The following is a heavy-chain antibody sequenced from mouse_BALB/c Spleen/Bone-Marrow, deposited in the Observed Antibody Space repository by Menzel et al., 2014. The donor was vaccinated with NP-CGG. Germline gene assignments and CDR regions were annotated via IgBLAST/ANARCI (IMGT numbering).Heavy chain of an antibody. J-gene: IGHJ4*01. V-gene: IGHV2-9*02. D-gene: IGHD1-1*01. Sequence: QVQLQQSGPGLVAPSQSLSITCTVSGFSLTSYGVHWVRQPPGKGLEWLGVIWAGGSTNYNSALMSRLSISKDNSKNXVFLKMNSLQTDDTAMYYCARDYYGSLYAIDYKGQGTSVTVST. CDR1: GFSLTSYG. CDR3: ARDYYGSLYAIDY. CDR2: IWAGGST.